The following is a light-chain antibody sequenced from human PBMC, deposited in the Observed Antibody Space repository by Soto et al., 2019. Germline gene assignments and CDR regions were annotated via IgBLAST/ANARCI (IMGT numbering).Light chain of an antibody. V-gene: IGKV1-5*03. CDR1: QSISSC. CDR3: QEYNSHSRYT. J-gene: IGKJ2*01. CDR2: TAS. Sequence: DIQMTQSPSTLSASVGDRVTITCRASQSISSCLAWYQQKPGKAPKLLIYTASSLESGVQSRFSGSGSGTEFTLLISSLQPDDFATYYCQEYNSHSRYTFGQGTKLEIK.